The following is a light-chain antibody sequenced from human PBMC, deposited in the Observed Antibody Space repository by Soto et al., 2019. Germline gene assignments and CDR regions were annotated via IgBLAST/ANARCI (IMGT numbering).Light chain of an antibody. CDR2: GAT. V-gene: IGKV3-20*01. J-gene: IGKJ1*01. CDR3: HQYGSSPAT. CDR1: RSVSSTY. Sequence: ELVWPQSPGTLSLLPGERATPSGRASRSVSSTYLAWSQQRRGQAPRLLIYGATSRPTGIPDRFSGSGSGTDFTLTISRLEPEDFAVYYCHQYGSSPATFGQGTKVEIK.